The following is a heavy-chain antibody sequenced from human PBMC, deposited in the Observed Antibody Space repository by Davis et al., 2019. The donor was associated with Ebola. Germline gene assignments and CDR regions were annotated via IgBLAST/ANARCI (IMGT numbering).Heavy chain of an antibody. D-gene: IGHD1-26*01. CDR3: AHRGSGSYTHYFDY. CDR2: IYWDDDK. J-gene: IGHJ4*02. Sequence: SGPTLVKPTQTLTLTCTFSGFSLSTSGMGVGWIRQPPGKALEWLALIYWDDDKRYRPSLKSRLTITKDTSKNQVVLTMINMDPVDTATYYCAHRGSGSYTHYFDYWGQGTLVTVSS. CDR1: GFSLSTSGMG. V-gene: IGHV2-5*02.